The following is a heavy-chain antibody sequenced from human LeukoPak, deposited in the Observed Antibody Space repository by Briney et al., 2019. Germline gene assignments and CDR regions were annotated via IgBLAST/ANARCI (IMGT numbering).Heavy chain of an antibody. CDR3: ATSHDSAGND. CDR2: IRHDGNAK. CDR1: GFSFSDFW. J-gene: IGHJ4*02. V-gene: IGHV3-7*01. Sequence: PGGSLRLSCAASGFSFSDFWMSWVRQAPGKGLEWVANIRHDGNAKNYVPSVRGRFTISRDNAKNSLYLQMNSLTVEDTAVYYCATSHDSAGNDWCQGTLVTVSS. D-gene: IGHD2-15*01.